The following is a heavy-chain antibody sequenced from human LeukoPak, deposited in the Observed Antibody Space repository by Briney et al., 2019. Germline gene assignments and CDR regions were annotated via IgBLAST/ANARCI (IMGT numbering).Heavy chain of an antibody. CDR1: GGSISGSY. J-gene: IGHJ4*02. CDR3: ARDRAGYWADY. Sequence: SETLSLTCAVSGGSISGSYWSWIRQPAGKGLEWIGHIYTSGITDYNPSLKSRVTISVDTSKNQFSLRLNSVTAADTAVYYCARDRAGYWADYWGQGILVTVSS. D-gene: IGHD2-8*02. V-gene: IGHV4-4*07. CDR2: IYTSGIT.